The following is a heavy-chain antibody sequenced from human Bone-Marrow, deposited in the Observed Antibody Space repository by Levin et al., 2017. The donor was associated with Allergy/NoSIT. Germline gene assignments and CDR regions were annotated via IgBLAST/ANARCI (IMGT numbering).Heavy chain of an antibody. CDR2: INHSGST. Sequence: SETLSLTCAVYGGSFSGYYWSWIRQPPGKGLEWIGEINHSGSTNYNPSLKSRVTISVDTSKNQFSLKLSSVTAADTAVYYCARAAIPDYCSSTSCYTGYYFDYWGQGTLVTVSS. CDR3: ARAAIPDYCSSTSCYTGYYFDY. CDR1: GGSFSGYY. V-gene: IGHV4-34*01. J-gene: IGHJ4*02. D-gene: IGHD2-2*01.